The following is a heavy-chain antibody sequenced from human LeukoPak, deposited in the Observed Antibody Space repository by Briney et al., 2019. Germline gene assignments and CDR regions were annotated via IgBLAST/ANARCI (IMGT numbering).Heavy chain of an antibody. Sequence: ASVKVSCKASGYTFTTYGINWLRQAPGQGLAWMGWISTYNSNTHYAQKLQGRVTMTTDASISTAYMEMSRLRSDDTAVYYCARWGDSTYAFDIWGQGTMVTVSS. CDR1: GYTFTTYG. CDR2: ISTYNSNT. J-gene: IGHJ3*02. CDR3: ARWGDSTYAFDI. V-gene: IGHV1-18*01. D-gene: IGHD2-2*01.